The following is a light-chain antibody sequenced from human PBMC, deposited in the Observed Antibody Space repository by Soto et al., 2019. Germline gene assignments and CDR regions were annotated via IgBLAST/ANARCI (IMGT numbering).Light chain of an antibody. J-gene: IGLJ3*02. CDR3: SSDTSLNTLV. CDR1: SSDVGAYKH. V-gene: IGLV2-14*01. Sequence: QSALTQPASVSGSPGQSITISCTGSSSDVGAYKHVSWFQDHPGKAPKLLVYEVSNRPSGVSDRFAGSKSGNTASLTISGLRAEDEADYYCSSDTSLNTLVFGEGTMLTVL. CDR2: EVS.